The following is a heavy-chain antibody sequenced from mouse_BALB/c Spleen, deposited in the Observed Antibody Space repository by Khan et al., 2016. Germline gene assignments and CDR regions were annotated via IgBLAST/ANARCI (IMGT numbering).Heavy chain of an antibody. CDR1: GFNINDTY. CDR3: ARSPSDYYVRIAY. J-gene: IGHJ3*01. Sequence: VQLQQSGAELVKPGASVKLSCTASGFNINDTYMHWVKQRPEQGLEWIGRIDPANGNTKNDPKFQGKATITAAASSNPVDLQPSCLTSEDTAVYYCARSPSDYYVRIAYWGQGPLVTVS. V-gene: IGHV14-3*02. D-gene: IGHD1-1*01. CDR2: IDPANGNT.